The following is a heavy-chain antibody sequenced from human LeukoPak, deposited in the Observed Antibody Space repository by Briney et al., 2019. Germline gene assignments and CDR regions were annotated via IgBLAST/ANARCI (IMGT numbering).Heavy chain of an antibody. CDR3: ASAAHSGYFYYYYGMDV. CDR1: GFTFSSYG. J-gene: IGHJ6*04. V-gene: IGHV3-7*03. CDR2: IKQDGSEK. Sequence: GRSLRLSCAASGFTFSSYGMHWVRQAPGKGLEWVANIKQDGSEKYYVDSVKGRFTISRDNAKNSLYLQMNSLRAEDTAVYYCASAAHSGYFYYYYGMDVWGKGTTVTVSS. D-gene: IGHD5-12*01.